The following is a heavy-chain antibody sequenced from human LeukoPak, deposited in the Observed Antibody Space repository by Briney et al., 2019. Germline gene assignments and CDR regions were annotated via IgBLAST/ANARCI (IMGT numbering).Heavy chain of an antibody. J-gene: IGHJ4*02. V-gene: IGHV3-30*18. CDR3: AKGLEQWLVLDY. D-gene: IGHD6-19*01. CDR2: ISYDGSHK. Sequence: PGGSLRLSCAASGFTFSNYGMHWVRQAPGKGLEWVAVISYDGSHKYYADSVKGRFTISRDNSKDTLYLQMNSLRVEDTAVYYCAKGLEQWLVLDYWGQGTLVTVSS. CDR1: GFTFSNYG.